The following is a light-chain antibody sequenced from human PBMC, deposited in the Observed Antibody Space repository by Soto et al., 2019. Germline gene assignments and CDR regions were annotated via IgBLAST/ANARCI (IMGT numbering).Light chain of an antibody. V-gene: IGKV1-5*03. CDR2: KAS. Sequence: DIQMTQSPSTLSASVGDRVTIACRASQSISIWLAWYQQKPGKAPKLLIYKASTLESGVPSRFSGSGSGTEFTLTISSLQPDDFANYYCQQYNSYPTFGGGTKVEIK. J-gene: IGKJ4*01. CDR1: QSISIW. CDR3: QQYNSYPT.